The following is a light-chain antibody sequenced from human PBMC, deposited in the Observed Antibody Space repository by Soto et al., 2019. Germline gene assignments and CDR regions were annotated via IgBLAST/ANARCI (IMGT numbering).Light chain of an antibody. CDR1: QSVSTY. CDR2: DAS. Sequence: EIVVTQSPATLSVSPGERATLSCRASQSVSTYLAWYQQKPGQAPRLFIYDASNRATGIPARFSGSGSGTDFTLTISSLEPEDFAVYYCQQRSKWPITFGQGTRLEIK. J-gene: IGKJ5*01. V-gene: IGKV3-11*01. CDR3: QQRSKWPIT.